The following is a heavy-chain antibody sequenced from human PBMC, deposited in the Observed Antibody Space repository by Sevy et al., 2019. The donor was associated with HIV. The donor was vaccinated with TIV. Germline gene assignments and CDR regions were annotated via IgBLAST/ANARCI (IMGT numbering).Heavy chain of an antibody. CDR1: GFRFEDYG. CDR3: AKDLLPDCSGSYPLDY. J-gene: IGHJ4*02. Sequence: GGSLRLSCAASGFRFEDYGMHWVRRAPGKGLEWVSGIGWNSGSVGYAVSVKGRFTIYRDNAKNLLYLQMNSLTSEDTALYYCAKDLLPDCSGSYPLDYWGQGTVVTVSS. D-gene: IGHD3-10*01. CDR2: IGWNSGSV. V-gene: IGHV3-9*01.